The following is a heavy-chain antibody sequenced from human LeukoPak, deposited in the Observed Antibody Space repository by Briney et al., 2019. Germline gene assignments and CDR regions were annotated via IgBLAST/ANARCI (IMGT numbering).Heavy chain of an antibody. CDR3: AKSKEDCCGSFDP. V-gene: IGHV3-23*01. Sequence: GGSMRLSCAASGFTFSNYAMSWVRQSPGKGLEWVSAISATTSTTYYADSVRGRFTISRDISKNTLYLQMNSLRVEDTAVYYCAKSKEDCCGSFDPWGQGTLVTVSS. J-gene: IGHJ5*02. D-gene: IGHD2-15*01. CDR2: ISATTSTT. CDR1: GFTFSNYA.